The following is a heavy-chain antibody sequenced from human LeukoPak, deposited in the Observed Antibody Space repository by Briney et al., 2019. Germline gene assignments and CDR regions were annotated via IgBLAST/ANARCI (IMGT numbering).Heavy chain of an antibody. CDR2: ISTNGDGT. Sequence: SGGSLRLSCAASGFTFSTYAMHWVRQGPGKRLEYVAAISTNGDGTYYANSVRGRFTISRDNSKNTLYLQMGSLRAEDMAVYYCARYSGSYYNSWGQGTLVTVSS. V-gene: IGHV3-64*01. J-gene: IGHJ4*02. D-gene: IGHD1-26*01. CDR1: GFTFSTYA. CDR3: ARYSGSYYNS.